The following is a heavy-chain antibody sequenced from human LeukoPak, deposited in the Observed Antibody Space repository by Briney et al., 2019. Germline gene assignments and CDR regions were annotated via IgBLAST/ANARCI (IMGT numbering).Heavy chain of an antibody. D-gene: IGHD6-19*01. CDR3: AKDLGTDSSGWTYYFDY. J-gene: IGHJ4*02. Sequence: GGSLRLSCAASGFTFDDYAMHWVRQAPGKGLEWVSGISWNSGSIVYADSVKGRFTISRDNAKNSLYLQMNSLRAEDTALYYCAKDLGTDSSGWTYYFDYWGQGTLVTVSS. V-gene: IGHV3-9*01. CDR1: GFTFDDYA. CDR2: ISWNSGSI.